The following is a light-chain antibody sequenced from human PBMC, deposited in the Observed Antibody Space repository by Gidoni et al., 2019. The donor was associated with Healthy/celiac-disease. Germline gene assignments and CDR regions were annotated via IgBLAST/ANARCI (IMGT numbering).Light chain of an antibody. Sequence: EIVMTQSPATLSVSPGERATLSCRASQSVSSNLAWYQQKPGQAPRLLIYGASTRATGIPARFSGSGSGTEFTLTISSLQSEDFAVYYCQQYNNWPSGTFGTRDQGGNQT. V-gene: IGKV3-15*01. CDR2: GAS. J-gene: IGKJ1*01. CDR1: QSVSSN. CDR3: QQYNNWPSGT.